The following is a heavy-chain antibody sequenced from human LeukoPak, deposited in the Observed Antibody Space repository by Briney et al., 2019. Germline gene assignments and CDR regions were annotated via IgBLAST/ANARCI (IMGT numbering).Heavy chain of an antibody. CDR3: ARVPARRVVTAPTYFDY. D-gene: IGHD2-21*02. CDR2: MSYSGGT. Sequence: PSETLSLTCTVSGVSISTYYWTWIRQPPGKGLEWIGYMSYSGGTNYNPSLKSRVTISVDTSKNQFSLKLSSVTAADTAVYYCARVPARRVVTAPTYFDYWGQGTLVTVSS. J-gene: IGHJ4*02. CDR1: GVSISTYY. V-gene: IGHV4-59*01.